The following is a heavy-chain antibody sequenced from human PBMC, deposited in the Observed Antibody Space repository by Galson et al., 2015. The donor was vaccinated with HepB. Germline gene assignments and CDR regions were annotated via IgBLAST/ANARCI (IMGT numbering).Heavy chain of an antibody. CDR3: ARGDRRITMVQGVITPHFDY. Sequence: ETLSLTCTVSGGSISSYYWSWIRQPPGKGLEWIGYIYYSGSTNYNPSLKSRVTISVDTSKNQFSLKLSSVTAADTAVYYCARGDRRITMVQGVITPHFDYWGQGTLVTVSS. V-gene: IGHV4-59*01. D-gene: IGHD3-10*01. J-gene: IGHJ4*02. CDR2: IYYSGST. CDR1: GGSISSYY.